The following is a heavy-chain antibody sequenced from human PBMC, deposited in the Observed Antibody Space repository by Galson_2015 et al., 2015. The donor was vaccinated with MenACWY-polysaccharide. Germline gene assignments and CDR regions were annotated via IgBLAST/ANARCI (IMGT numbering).Heavy chain of an antibody. CDR2: ISSSSSTI. J-gene: IGHJ6*02. CDR1: GFTFSSYR. CDR3: ARDEPPMSWFGEPLNYWYYGMDV. Sequence: SLRLSCAASGFTFSSYRMNWVRQAPGKGLEWVSYISSSSSTIYYADSVKGRFTISRDNAKNSLYLQMNSLRAEDTAVYYCARDEPPMSWFGEPLNYWYYGMDVWGQGTTVTVSS. V-gene: IGHV3-48*01. D-gene: IGHD3-10*01.